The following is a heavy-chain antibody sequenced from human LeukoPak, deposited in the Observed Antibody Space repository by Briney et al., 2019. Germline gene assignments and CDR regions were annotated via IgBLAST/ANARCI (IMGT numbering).Heavy chain of an antibody. D-gene: IGHD1-14*01. J-gene: IGHJ4*02. CDR1: GGSISGSSYY. CDR2: IYYSGST. Sequence: SETLSLTCTVSGGSISGSSYYWGWIRQPPGKGLEWIGSIYYSGSTYYNPSLKSRVTISVDTSKNQFSLKLSSVTAADTAVYYCASRRGGPVDYWGQGTLVTVSS. V-gene: IGHV4-39*01. CDR3: ASRRGGPVDY.